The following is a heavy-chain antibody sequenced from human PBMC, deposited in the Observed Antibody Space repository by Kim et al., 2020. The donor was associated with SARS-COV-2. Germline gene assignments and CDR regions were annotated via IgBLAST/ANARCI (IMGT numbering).Heavy chain of an antibody. J-gene: IGHJ3*02. CDR3: ASVTPTIFGVVNPGDAFDI. V-gene: IGHV3-23*01. Sequence: GRFTISRDNSKNTLYLQMNSLRAEDTAVYYCASVTPTIFGVVNPGDAFDIWGQGTMVTVSS. D-gene: IGHD3-3*01.